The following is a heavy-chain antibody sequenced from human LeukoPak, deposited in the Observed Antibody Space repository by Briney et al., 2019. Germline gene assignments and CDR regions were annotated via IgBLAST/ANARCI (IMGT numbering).Heavy chain of an antibody. CDR2: IWYDGSKK. V-gene: IGHV3-33*01. CDR3: ARDLGSSGYYGY. Sequence: PGTSLRLSCAASGFTFSSYGMNWVRQAPGKGLEWVAVIWYDGSKKYYVDSVKGRFTISRDNAKNSLYLQMNSLRAEDTAVYYCARDLGSSGYYGYWGQGTLVTVSS. D-gene: IGHD3-22*01. J-gene: IGHJ4*02. CDR1: GFTFSSYG.